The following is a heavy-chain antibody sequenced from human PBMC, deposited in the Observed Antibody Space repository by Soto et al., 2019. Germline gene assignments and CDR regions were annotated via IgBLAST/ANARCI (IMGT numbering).Heavy chain of an antibody. CDR1: GGTFSSYA. D-gene: IGHD2-15*01. CDR2: IIPISDTT. Sequence: QVQLVQSGAEVKKPGSSVKVSCKASGGTFSSYAISWVRQAPGQGLEWMGGIIPISDTTNYAQKFQGRVTITADESTSTAYMELSSLRSEDTAVYYCARDRECSGGFCFSGLFDFWGQGTLVTVSS. CDR3: ARDRECSGGFCFSGLFDF. J-gene: IGHJ4*02. V-gene: IGHV1-69*01.